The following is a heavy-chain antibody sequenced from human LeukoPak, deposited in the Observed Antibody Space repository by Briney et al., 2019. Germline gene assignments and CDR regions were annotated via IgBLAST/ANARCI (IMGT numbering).Heavy chain of an antibody. D-gene: IGHD5-12*01. V-gene: IGHV4-30-4*01. CDR2: IYYSGST. CDR3: ARGGDIVATRSTVRNWFDP. Sequence: PSETLSPTCTVSGGSISNYYWSWIRQPPGKGLEWIGYIYYSGSTYYNPSLKSRVTISVDTSKNQFSLKLSSVTAADTAVYYCARGGDIVATRSTVRNWFDPWGQGTLVTVSS. J-gene: IGHJ5*02. CDR1: GGSISNYY.